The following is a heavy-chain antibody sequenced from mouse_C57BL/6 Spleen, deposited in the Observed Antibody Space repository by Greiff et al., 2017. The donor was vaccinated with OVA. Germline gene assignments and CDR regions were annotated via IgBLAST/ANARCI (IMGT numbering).Heavy chain of an antibody. V-gene: IGHV3-6*01. Sequence: EVKLMESGPGLVKPSQSLSLTCSVTGYSITSGYYWNWIRQFPGNKLEWMGYISYDGSNNYNPSLKNRISITRDTSKNQFFLKLNSVTTEDTATYYCARDEGSSSYWYFDVWGTGTTVTVSS. D-gene: IGHD1-1*01. CDR3: ARDEGSSSYWYFDV. J-gene: IGHJ1*03. CDR1: GYSITSGYY. CDR2: ISYDGSN.